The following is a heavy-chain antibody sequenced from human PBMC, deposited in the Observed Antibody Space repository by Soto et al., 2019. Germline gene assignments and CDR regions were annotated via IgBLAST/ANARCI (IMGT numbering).Heavy chain of an antibody. Sequence: QVQLQESGPGLVKPSQTLSLTCTVSGGSISSGGYYWSWLRQHPGKGLEWIGYIYYSGSTYYNPSLKSRVTISVDTSKNQFSLKLSSVTAADTAVYYCARGSGRISGWFDPWGQGTLVTVSS. V-gene: IGHV4-31*03. CDR2: IYYSGST. D-gene: IGHD1-26*01. CDR1: GGSISSGGYY. J-gene: IGHJ5*02. CDR3: ARGSGRISGWFDP.